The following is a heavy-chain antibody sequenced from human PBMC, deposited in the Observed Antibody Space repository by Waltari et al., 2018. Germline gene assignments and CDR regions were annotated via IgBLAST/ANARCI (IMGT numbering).Heavy chain of an antibody. CDR2: IKQDGSET. V-gene: IGHV3-7*01. D-gene: IGHD3-3*01. CDR1: GFTFSSYW. Sequence: EVQLEGSGGGLVQRGGSLGLSCAASGFTFSSYWMAWVRQAPGKGLEWVANIKQDGSETYYADSLKGRFTISRDNAKNSLYLQMNSLRAEDTALYYCARDHVFRGDFWSGYYDSWGQGTLVTVSS. CDR3: ARDHVFRGDFWSGYYDS. J-gene: IGHJ4*02.